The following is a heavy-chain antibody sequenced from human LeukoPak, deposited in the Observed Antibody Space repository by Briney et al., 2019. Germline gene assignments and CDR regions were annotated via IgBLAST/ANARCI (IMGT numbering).Heavy chain of an antibody. J-gene: IGHJ4*02. Sequence: PGGSLRLSCAASGFPFSGAWMSWVRQAPGKGLEWVGRIKSNTDGGTTDYAAPVKGRFTISRDDSKTTLFLQMNNLKSEDSAVYYCLTEYRVLRWGQGTLVTVSS. CDR1: GFPFSGAW. D-gene: IGHD3-10*01. CDR2: IKSNTDGGTT. CDR3: LTEYRVLR. V-gene: IGHV3-15*05.